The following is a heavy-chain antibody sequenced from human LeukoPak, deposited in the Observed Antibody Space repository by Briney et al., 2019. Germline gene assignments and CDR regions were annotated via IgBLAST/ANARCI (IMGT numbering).Heavy chain of an antibody. J-gene: IGHJ4*02. D-gene: IGHD6-19*01. Sequence: GGSLRLSCAASGFTFSSYGIHWVRQAPGKGLEWVAFIRSDGSNKYYADSVKGRFTISRDNSKNTLSLQMNSLRAEDTAVYYCAKDSYTTAWYPSPDYWGQGTLVTVSS. CDR2: IRSDGSNK. V-gene: IGHV3-30*02. CDR3: AKDSYTTAWYPSPDY. CDR1: GFTFSSYG.